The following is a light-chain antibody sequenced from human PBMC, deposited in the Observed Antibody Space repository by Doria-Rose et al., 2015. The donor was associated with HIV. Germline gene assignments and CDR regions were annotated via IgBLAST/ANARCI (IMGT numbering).Light chain of an antibody. J-gene: IGLJ3*02. Sequence: GSNSNIESNTVNWYQQVPRTAPKLLIYRNNQRPSGVPDRFSGSQSGTSASLAISGLHSDDEADYYCAAWDATLNGVVIGGGTKLTVL. CDR2: RNN. CDR1: NSNIESNT. CDR3: AAWDATLNGVV. V-gene: IGLV1-44*01.